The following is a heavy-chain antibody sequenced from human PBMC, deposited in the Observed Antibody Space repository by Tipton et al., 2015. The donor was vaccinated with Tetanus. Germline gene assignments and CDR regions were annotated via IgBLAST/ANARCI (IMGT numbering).Heavy chain of an antibody. CDR1: GYSFNIYW. CDR3: ARRLGPYTGDQVWHFDL. J-gene: IGHJ2*01. CDR2: MYPGGSAT. V-gene: IGHV5-51*01. Sequence: QSGAEVKKPGESLKISCQGSGYSFNIYWIAWVRQMPGKGLEWMGIMYPGGSATTYSPSFQGQVTFSADRSINTAYLQWSSLKASDTATDYCARRLGPYTGDQVWHFDLWGRGTLVTVSS. D-gene: IGHD7-27*01.